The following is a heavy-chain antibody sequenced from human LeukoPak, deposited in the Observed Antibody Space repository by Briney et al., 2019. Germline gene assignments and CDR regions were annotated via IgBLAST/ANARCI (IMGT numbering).Heavy chain of an antibody. CDR1: GGTFSSYA. CDR2: IIPIFGTA. D-gene: IGHD6-6*01. Sequence: ASVTVSCKASGGTFSSYAISWVRQAPGQGLEWMGGIIPIFGTANYAQKFQGRVTITTDESTSTAYMELSSLRSEDTAVYYCASPSVGSSSFHFDYWGEGTVVTVSS. CDR3: ASPSVGSSSFHFDY. J-gene: IGHJ4*02. V-gene: IGHV1-69*05.